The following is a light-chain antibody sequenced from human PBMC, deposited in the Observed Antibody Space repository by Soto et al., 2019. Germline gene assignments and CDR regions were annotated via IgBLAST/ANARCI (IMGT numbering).Light chain of an antibody. CDR1: SSDVVNDLL. J-gene: IGLJ2*01. CDR2: EVS. Sequence: QSALTQPASVSGSPGQSITISCTGTSSDVVNDLLVSWYQQQPGKAPKLMISEVSNRPSGVSNRFSGSKSGNTASLTISGLQAEDEADYYCCSYTSSTTPLFGGGTKLTVL. V-gene: IGLV2-14*02. CDR3: CSYTSSTTPL.